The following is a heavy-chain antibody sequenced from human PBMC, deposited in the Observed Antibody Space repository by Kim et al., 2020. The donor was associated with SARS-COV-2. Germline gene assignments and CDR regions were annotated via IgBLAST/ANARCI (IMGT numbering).Heavy chain of an antibody. D-gene: IGHD1-26*01. CDR1: GFTFNNAW. J-gene: IGHJ4*02. Sequence: GGSLRLSCAASGFTFNNAWMSWVRQAPGKGLEWVGRVKSKTDGGTIDYAAPGKGRCTSSREDSKNTVYLKMNSLKSEDTAVYDCSTGTSVGGWGQGTLVTVSS. CDR2: VKSKTDGGTI. CDR3: STGTSVGG. V-gene: IGHV3-15*01.